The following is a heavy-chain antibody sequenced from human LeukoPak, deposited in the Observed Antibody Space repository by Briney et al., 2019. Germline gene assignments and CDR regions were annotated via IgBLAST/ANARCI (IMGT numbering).Heavy chain of an antibody. J-gene: IGHJ4*02. CDR2: ISYDGSNK. CDR3: AKERCSSTSCYPFYFDY. CDR1: GFTFSSYG. D-gene: IGHD2-2*01. Sequence: GGSLRLSCAASGFTFSSYGMHWVRQAPGKGLEWVAVISYDGSNKYYADSVKGRFTISRDNSKNTLYLQMNSLRAEDTAVYYCAKERCSSTSCYPFYFDYWGQGTLVTVSS. V-gene: IGHV3-30*18.